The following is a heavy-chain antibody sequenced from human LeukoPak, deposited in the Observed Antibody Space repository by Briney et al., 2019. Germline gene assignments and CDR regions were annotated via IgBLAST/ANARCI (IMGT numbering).Heavy chain of an antibody. CDR1: GVSITSGTYY. Sequence: SQTLSLTCTVSGVSITSGTYYWTWIRQPAGKGLEWIGRMYSTGRVNYNPSLKSRVTMLLDTAKNHISLKLTSVTAADTAIYFCARASETAMVTLWGQGTRVTVSS. D-gene: IGHD5-18*01. CDR2: MYSTGRV. V-gene: IGHV4-61*02. J-gene: IGHJ4*02. CDR3: ARASETAMVTL.